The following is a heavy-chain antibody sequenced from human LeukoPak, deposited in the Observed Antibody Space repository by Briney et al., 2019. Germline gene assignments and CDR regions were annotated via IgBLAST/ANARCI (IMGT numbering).Heavy chain of an antibody. D-gene: IGHD3-10*01. V-gene: IGHV3-30*02. CDR3: AKDQEGYGRGYFES. J-gene: IGHJ4*02. CDR2: IRYDGSNK. CDR1: GVTFSING. Sequence: GGSLRLSCAASGVTFSINGTYCVRQAPGKGLGCVAFIRYDGSNKYYPDSVKGRFTISRDNSKNTVYLQMNSVRAEDTAVYYCAKDQEGYGRGYFESWGQGTLVSVSS.